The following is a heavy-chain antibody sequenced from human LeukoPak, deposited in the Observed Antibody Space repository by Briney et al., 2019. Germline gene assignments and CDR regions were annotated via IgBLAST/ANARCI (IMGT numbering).Heavy chain of an antibody. CDR1: GGTFSSYA. CDR2: IIPIFGTA. D-gene: IGHD5-12*01. V-gene: IGHV1-69*13. J-gene: IGHJ4*02. Sequence: ASVKVSCKASGGTFSSYAISWVRQAPGQGLEWMGGIIPIFGTANYAQKFQGRVTITADESTSTAYMELSSLRSEDTAVYYCARAGYHSGYDYYILGSSWGQGTLVTVSS. CDR3: ARAGYHSGYDYYILGSS.